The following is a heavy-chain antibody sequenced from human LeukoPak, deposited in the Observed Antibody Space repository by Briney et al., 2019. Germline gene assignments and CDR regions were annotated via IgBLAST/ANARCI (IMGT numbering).Heavy chain of an antibody. CDR3: ASEKPEKLYFDY. CDR2: IYTSGST. J-gene: IGHJ4*02. CDR1: AGSISSYY. Sequence: SETLSLTCTVSAGSISSYYWSWIRQPAGKGLEWIGRIYTSGSTNYNPSLKSRVTMSVDTSKNQFSLKLSSVTAADTAVYYCASEKPEKLYFDYWGQGTLVTVSS. V-gene: IGHV4-4*07.